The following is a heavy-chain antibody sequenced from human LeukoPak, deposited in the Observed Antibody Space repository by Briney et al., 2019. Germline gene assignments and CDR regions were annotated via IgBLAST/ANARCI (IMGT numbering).Heavy chain of an antibody. Sequence: AAVKVSCKASGYTFTDYYMHWVRQPPGQGLEWMGWINPNRGGTNYAQKFQGRVTMTRDTSISTAYMELSRLRSDDTDVYYCARSPGDYYYYMDVWGKGTTVTVSS. CDR1: GYTFTDYY. J-gene: IGHJ6*03. V-gene: IGHV1-2*02. D-gene: IGHD3-10*01. CDR2: INPNRGGT. CDR3: ARSPGDYYYYMDV.